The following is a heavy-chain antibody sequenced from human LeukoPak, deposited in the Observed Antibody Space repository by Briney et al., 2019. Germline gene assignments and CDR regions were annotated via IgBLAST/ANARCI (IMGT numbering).Heavy chain of an antibody. CDR3: AKDRGVRGVIFRVCLVDY. V-gene: IGHV1-8*01. D-gene: IGHD3-10*01. CDR2: MSPNSGNT. CDR1: GCTFITYD. J-gene: IGHJ4*02. Sequence: ASVKVSCKASGCTFITYDINWVRQATGQGLEWMGWMSPNSGNTGYAQKFQGRVTMTRNTAMSTAYMELSSLRSEDTAVYYCAKDRGVRGVIFRVCLVDYWGQGTLVTVSS.